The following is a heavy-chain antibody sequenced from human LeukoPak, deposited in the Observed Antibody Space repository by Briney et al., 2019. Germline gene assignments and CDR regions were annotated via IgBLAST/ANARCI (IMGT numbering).Heavy chain of an antibody. CDR1: GFTFRSYW. J-gene: IGHJ4*02. Sequence: GGSLSLTCTASGFTFRSYWMSWIRQSPGKELLWVSRIHGDGGDTTYADSVKGRFTISRDNAKNTLYLQMDGLTAEDTAVYYCARRLYYDTAGSPFDLWGQGTLVIVSS. D-gene: IGHD3-22*01. CDR2: IHGDGGDT. CDR3: ARRLYYDTAGSPFDL. V-gene: IGHV3-74*03.